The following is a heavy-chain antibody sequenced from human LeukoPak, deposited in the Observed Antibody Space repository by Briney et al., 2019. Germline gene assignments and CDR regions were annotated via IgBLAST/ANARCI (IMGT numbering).Heavy chain of an antibody. D-gene: IGHD6-6*01. V-gene: IGHV4-39*01. CDR1: GVSIRSSSYY. J-gene: IGHJ4*02. CDR3: ATQVGAARTYFDY. Sequence: ASETLSLTCAVSGVSIRSSSYYWGWIRQPPGKGLEWIGSIYYSGTTYYNPSLKSRVTISVDTSKNQFSLNLNSVTAADTAVYYCATQVGAARTYFDYWGQGTLVTVSS. CDR2: IYYSGTT.